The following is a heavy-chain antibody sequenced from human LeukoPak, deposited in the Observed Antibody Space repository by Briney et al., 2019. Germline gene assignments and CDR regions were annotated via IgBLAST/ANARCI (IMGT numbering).Heavy chain of an antibody. CDR2: ISYDGSNK. CDR1: GFTFSSYA. V-gene: IGHV3-30-3*01. Sequence: GRSLRLSCAASGFTFSSYAMHWVRQAPGKGLEWVAVISYDGSNKYYADSVKGRFTISRDNSKNTLYLQMNSLRAEDTAVYYCARETRYHPFDYWGQGTLVTVSS. CDR3: ARETRYHPFDY. D-gene: IGHD1-14*01. J-gene: IGHJ4*02.